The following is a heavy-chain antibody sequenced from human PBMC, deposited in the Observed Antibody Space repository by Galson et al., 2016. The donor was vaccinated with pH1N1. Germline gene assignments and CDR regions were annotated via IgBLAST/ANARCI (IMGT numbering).Heavy chain of an antibody. Sequence: SLRLSCAASGFTFSNYLMSWVRQAPGQGLAWVANIKQDGSESYYVDSVKGRVTISRDNAKNSLYLQMGSLRAEDTAVYYCVRDHDFGDSDPSHYYRGLDVWGQGTTVTVSS. CDR1: GFTFSNYL. D-gene: IGHD4-17*01. CDR2: IKQDGSES. V-gene: IGHV3-7*01. J-gene: IGHJ6*02. CDR3: VRDHDFGDSDPSHYYRGLDV.